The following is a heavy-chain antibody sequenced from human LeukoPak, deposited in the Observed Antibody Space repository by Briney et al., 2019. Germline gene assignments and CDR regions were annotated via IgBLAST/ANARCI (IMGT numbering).Heavy chain of an antibody. V-gene: IGHV1-46*01. D-gene: IGHD6-13*01. CDR1: GYTFTSYY. J-gene: IGHJ5*02. CDR2: INPSGGST. CDR3: ARDRIAAAGTDTHDWFDP. Sequence: GESLKISCKASGYTFTSYYMHWVRQAPGQGLEWMGIINPSGGSTSYAQKFQGRVTMTRDTSTSTVYMELSSLRSEDTAVYYCARDRIAAAGTDTHDWFDPWGQGTLVTVSS.